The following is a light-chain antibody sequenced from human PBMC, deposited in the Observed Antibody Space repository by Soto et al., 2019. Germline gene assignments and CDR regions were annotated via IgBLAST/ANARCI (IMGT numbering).Light chain of an antibody. V-gene: IGKV3-20*01. CDR1: QSVSSNF. J-gene: IGKJ4*01. CDR2: GAS. Sequence: EIVLTQSPGTLSLSTGERATLSCRASQSVSSNFLAWYQEKPGQAPRLLIYGASNRATGIPDRVSGSGSGTDFTLTISRLEPEDCAVYYCRQYGRSRGFALGGGTKGESK. CDR3: RQYGRSRGFA.